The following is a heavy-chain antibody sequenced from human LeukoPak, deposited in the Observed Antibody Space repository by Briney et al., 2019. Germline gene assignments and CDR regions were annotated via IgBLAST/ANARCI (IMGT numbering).Heavy chain of an antibody. CDR2: INGDGSIT. CDR1: GFTFSSYW. Sequence: GGSLRLSCAAAGFTFSSYWMHWVRQAPGKGLLWVSRINGDGSITRYAESVKGRVTISRDNAKSTLYLQMNSLRAEDTAVYYCARDHYGGNSDYWGQGTLVTVSS. D-gene: IGHD4-23*01. J-gene: IGHJ4*02. CDR3: ARDHYGGNSDY. V-gene: IGHV3-74*01.